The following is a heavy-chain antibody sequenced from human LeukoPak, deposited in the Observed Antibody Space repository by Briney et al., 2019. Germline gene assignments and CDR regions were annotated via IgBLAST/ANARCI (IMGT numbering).Heavy chain of an antibody. CDR2: IRFNGNT. CDR3: ARDRGGNSWYNWYDA. V-gene: IGHV4-4*07. J-gene: IGHJ5*02. Sequence: PSETLSLTCTVSGDSITTNHWSWIRQPAGKGLEWISRIRFNGNTDYYPSLKSRLTTSIDTPRNQFSLKLHSVTAADTAVYYCARDRGGNSWYNWYDAWGQGTLVTVSS. D-gene: IGHD2/OR15-2a*01. CDR1: GDSITTNH.